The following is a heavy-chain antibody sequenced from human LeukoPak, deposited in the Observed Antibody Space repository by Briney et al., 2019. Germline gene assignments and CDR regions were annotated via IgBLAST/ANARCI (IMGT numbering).Heavy chain of an antibody. V-gene: IGHV5-51*01. CDR1: GYSFTSYW. Sequence: GESLKISCKGSGYSFTSYWIGWVRQMPGKGLEWMGIIYPGDSDTRYSPSFQGQVTISADKSISTAYLQWSSLKASDTAMYYCARGLGSGSYLRYYFDYWGQGTLVTVSS. J-gene: IGHJ4*02. D-gene: IGHD3-10*01. CDR2: IYPGDSDT. CDR3: ARGLGSGSYLRYYFDY.